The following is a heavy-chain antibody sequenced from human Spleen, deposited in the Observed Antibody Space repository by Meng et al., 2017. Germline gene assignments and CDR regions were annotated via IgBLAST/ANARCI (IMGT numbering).Heavy chain of an antibody. J-gene: IGHJ5*02. CDR3: ARAQSGSYYRSRFDP. D-gene: IGHD1-26*01. Sequence: SETLSLTCTVSGGSISSGPYYWNWIRQPAGTGLEWIGRIYTSGSTNYNPSLKSRVTISVDTSKNQFSLKLTSVTAADTAVYYCARAQSGSYYRSRFDPWGQGTVVTVSS. CDR1: GGSISSGPYY. CDR2: IYTSGST. V-gene: IGHV4-61*02.